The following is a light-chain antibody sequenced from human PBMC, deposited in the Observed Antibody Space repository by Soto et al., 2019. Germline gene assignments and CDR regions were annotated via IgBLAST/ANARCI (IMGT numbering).Light chain of an antibody. CDR3: QQYNNWPLT. V-gene: IGKV3-15*01. J-gene: IGKJ4*01. CDR1: QYINTR. CDR2: AAS. Sequence: EIVLTQSPATLSSFPGDRVTLSCRASQYINTRLAWYQHRPGQAPRLLISAASTGAAGIPARFSGSGSGTEFTLTISSLQSEDFAVYSCQQYNNWPLTFGAGTKVDIK.